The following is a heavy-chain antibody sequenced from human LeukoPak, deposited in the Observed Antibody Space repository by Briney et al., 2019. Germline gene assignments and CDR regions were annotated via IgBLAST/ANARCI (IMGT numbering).Heavy chain of an antibody. J-gene: IGHJ2*01. V-gene: IGHV3-48*01. Sequence: AGGSLRLSCAASGFTLSSYSMNWVRQAPGKGLEWVAYISSGSSNIYYADSVKGRFTISRDNAKNSLYLQMNSLRAEDTAVYYCARVSYHYDSSGPDWYFDLWGRGTLVTVSS. CDR1: GFTLSSYS. CDR3: ARVSYHYDSSGPDWYFDL. D-gene: IGHD3-22*01. CDR2: ISSGSSNI.